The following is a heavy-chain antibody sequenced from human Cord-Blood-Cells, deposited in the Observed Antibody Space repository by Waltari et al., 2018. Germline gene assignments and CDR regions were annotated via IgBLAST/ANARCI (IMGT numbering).Heavy chain of an antibody. Sequence: QVQLQQWGAGLLKPSETLSLTCAVYGGSFSGYYWSWIRQPPGKGLEWIGEINHIGSTNNHPSHKSRVTISVDTSKNQFSLKLSSVTAADTAVYYCARCDSSGYKEAFDIWGQGTMVTVSS. CDR1: GGSFSGYY. CDR3: ARCDSSGYKEAFDI. J-gene: IGHJ3*02. D-gene: IGHD3-22*01. CDR2: INHIGST. V-gene: IGHV4-34*01.